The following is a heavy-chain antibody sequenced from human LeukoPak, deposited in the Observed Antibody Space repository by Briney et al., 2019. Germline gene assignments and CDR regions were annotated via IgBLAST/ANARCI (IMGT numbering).Heavy chain of an antibody. CDR1: GFTFSSYA. D-gene: IGHD2-15*01. CDR3: ARVAKQIVVVAATGRFGWFDP. CDR2: INHSGST. J-gene: IGHJ5*02. V-gene: IGHV4-34*01. Sequence: GSLRLSCAASGFTFSSYAMSWVRQPPGKGLEWIGEINHSGSTNYNPSLKSRVTISVDTSKNQFSLKLSSVTAADTAVYYCARVAKQIVVVAATGRFGWFDPWGQGTLVTVSS.